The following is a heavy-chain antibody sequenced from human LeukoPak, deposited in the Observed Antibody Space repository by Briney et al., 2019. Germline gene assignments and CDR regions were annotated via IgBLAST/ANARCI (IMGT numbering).Heavy chain of an antibody. D-gene: IGHD2-2*01. CDR1: GYSFTSYW. CDR3: ARQDIVVVPAAARDDLKYSDYYYMDV. Sequence: GESLKISCKGSGYSFTSYWIGWVRQMPGKGLEWMGIIYPGDSDTRYSPSFQGQVTISADKSISTAYLQWSSLKASDTAMYYCARQDIVVVPAAARDDLKYSDYYYMDVWGKGTMVTVSS. V-gene: IGHV5-51*01. CDR2: IYPGDSDT. J-gene: IGHJ6*03.